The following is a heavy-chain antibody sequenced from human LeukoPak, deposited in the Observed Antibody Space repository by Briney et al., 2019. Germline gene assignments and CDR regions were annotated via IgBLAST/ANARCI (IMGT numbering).Heavy chain of an antibody. V-gene: IGHV3-74*03. CDR1: GFTFSRYW. J-gene: IGHJ4*02. Sequence: PGGSLRLSCAASGFTFSRYWMQWVRQAPGKGLVWVSHINSDGSSTTYADSVKGQFTTSRDNAKNTLYLQMNSLRAEDTAVYYCVRDNYGVDYWGQGTLVTVSS. CDR2: INSDGSST. CDR3: VRDNYGVDY. D-gene: IGHD3-10*01.